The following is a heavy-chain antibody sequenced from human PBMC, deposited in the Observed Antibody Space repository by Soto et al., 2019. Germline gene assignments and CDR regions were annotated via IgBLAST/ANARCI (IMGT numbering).Heavy chain of an antibody. CDR1: GYTFTSYY. CDR2: INPSRGST. CDR3: AREPSGYCSSTSCYTSYYGMDV. J-gene: IGHJ6*02. Sequence: ASVKVSCKASGYTFTSYYMHWVRQAPGQGLEWMGIINPSRGSTSYAQKFQGRVTMTRDTSTSTVYMELSSLRSEDTAVYYCAREPSGYCSSTSCYTSYYGMDVWGQGTTVTVSS. V-gene: IGHV1-46*01. D-gene: IGHD2-2*02.